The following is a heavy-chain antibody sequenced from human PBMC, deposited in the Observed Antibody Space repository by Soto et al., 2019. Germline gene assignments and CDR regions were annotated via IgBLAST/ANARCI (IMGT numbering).Heavy chain of an antibody. CDR2: ISGRGVNI. J-gene: IGHJ3*02. Sequence: EVQLLESGGGLEQPGGSLRLSCAASGLTFSRFYMSWVRQAPGKGLEWVSGISGRGVNIYYADSVRGRFTISRDNSKNTLDLQKDRLRAEDTAVSYCEKVNDFWSGYKSNGPFDIWGQGTMVTVSS. CDR3: EKVNDFWSGYKSNGPFDI. CDR1: GLTFSRFY. V-gene: IGHV3-23*01. D-gene: IGHD3-3*01.